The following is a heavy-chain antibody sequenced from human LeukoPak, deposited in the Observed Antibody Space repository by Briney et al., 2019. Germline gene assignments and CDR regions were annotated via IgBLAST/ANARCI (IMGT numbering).Heavy chain of an antibody. CDR2: ISASSDYI. CDR3: ARSYSSGWQFLDY. CDR1: GFIFSSYS. J-gene: IGHJ4*02. D-gene: IGHD6-19*01. Sequence: KPGGSLRLSCAASGFIFSSYSMNWVRQAPGKGLEWVSYISASSDYIYYADSMQGRFTISRDNAKRSLYLEMNSLRAEDTAVYYCARSYSSGWQFLDYWGQGVLVTVSS. V-gene: IGHV3-21*01.